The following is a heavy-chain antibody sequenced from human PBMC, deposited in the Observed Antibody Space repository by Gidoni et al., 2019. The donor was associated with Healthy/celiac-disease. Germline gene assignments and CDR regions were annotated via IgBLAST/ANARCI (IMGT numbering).Heavy chain of an antibody. CDR2: SNPSGGST. V-gene: IGHV1-46*01. D-gene: IGHD3-22*01. J-gene: IGHJ3*02. Sequence: QVPLVQSGAEVKKPGASVKVSCKASGYTFTRYYMPWVRQAPGQGLEWMGISNPSGGSTSYAQKFQGRVTMTRDTSTSTVYMELSSLRSEDTAVYYCARDRSYYYDSSGTASAFDIWGQGTMVTVSS. CDR3: ARDRSYYYDSSGTASAFDI. CDR1: GYTFTRYY.